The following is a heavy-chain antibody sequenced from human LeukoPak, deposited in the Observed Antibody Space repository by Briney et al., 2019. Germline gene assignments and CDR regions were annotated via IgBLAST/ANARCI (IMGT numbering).Heavy chain of an antibody. J-gene: IGHJ4*02. V-gene: IGHV3-23*01. CDR3: AKAPVTTCRGAFCYPFGY. D-gene: IGHD2-15*01. CDR1: GLTLRIFA. Sequence: GGSLTLPCALSGLTLRIFAMRRDRHAAGKGLEWVAAIIATGNTYHAGSVKGRFTISRDSSKNTLFLQMNRLRPEDAAVYYCAKAPVTTCRGAFCYPFGYWGLGTLVTVSS. CDR2: IIATGNT.